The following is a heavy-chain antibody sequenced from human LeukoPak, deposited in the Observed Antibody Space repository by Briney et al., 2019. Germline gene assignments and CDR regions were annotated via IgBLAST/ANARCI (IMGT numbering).Heavy chain of an antibody. V-gene: IGHV3-23*01. CDR1: GGSISGYY. CDR2: ISGSGGST. D-gene: IGHD3-10*01. Sequence: GTLSLSCTVSGGSISGYYWSWVRQAPGKGLEWVSAISGSGGSTYYADSVKGRFTISRDNSKNTPYLQMNSLRAEDTAVYYCAKEGPVWTRGVDYWGQGTLVTVSS. J-gene: IGHJ4*02. CDR3: AKEGPVWTRGVDY.